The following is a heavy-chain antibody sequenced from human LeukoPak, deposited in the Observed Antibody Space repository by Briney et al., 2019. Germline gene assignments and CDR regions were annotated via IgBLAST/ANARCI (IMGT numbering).Heavy chain of an antibody. CDR2: IYTSGST. D-gene: IGHD1-26*01. Sequence: PSETLSLTCTVSGGSISSYYWSWIRQPAGKGLEWIGRIYTSGSTNYNPSLKSRVTMSVDTSKNQFSLKLSSVTAADTAVYYCAREMVGATIPHDAFDIWGQGTMVTVSS. CDR3: AREMVGATIPHDAFDI. V-gene: IGHV4-4*07. J-gene: IGHJ3*02. CDR1: GGSISSYY.